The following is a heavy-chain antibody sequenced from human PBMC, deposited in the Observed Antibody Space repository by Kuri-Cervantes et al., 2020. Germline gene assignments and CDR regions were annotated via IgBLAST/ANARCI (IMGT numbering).Heavy chain of an antibody. J-gene: IGHJ4*02. CDR2: INAGNGNT. D-gene: IGHD6-13*01. CDR1: GYTFTSYA. V-gene: IGHV1-3*01. CDR3: ARGSSWMVDY. Sequence: ASVKVSCKASGYTFTSYATHWVRQAPGQRLEWMGWINAGNGNTKYSQKFQGRVTITTDESTSTAYMELSSLRSEDTAVYYCARGSSWMVDYWGQGTLVTVSS.